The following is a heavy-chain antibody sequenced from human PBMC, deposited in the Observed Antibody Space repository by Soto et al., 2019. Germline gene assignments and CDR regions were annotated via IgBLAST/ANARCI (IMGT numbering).Heavy chain of an antibody. CDR2: IYNSGST. J-gene: IGHJ5*02. CDR1: GGSISSVGYY. V-gene: IGHV4-31*03. Sequence: QVQLQESGPGLVKPSQTLSLTCTVSGGSISSVGYYWSWIRQHPGKGLEWIGYIYNSGSTHYNPSLKSRITMSVDTSRNQSSLKLSSVTVADTAVYFCARETVGTIDRWGQGTLVTVSS. D-gene: IGHD5-12*01. CDR3: ARETVGTIDR.